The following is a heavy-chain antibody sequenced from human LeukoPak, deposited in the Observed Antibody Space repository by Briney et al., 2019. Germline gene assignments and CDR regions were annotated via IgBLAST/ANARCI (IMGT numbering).Heavy chain of an antibody. J-gene: IGHJ3*02. V-gene: IGHV4-38-2*02. Sequence: SETLSLTCTVSGYSISSGYLWGWIRQPPGTGLEWIGSIDGSGSSYYNPSLKSRVIISVDTSRNQFSLKLSSLTAADTTVYYCARGPYKYDSSGAFDIWGQGTMVTVSS. D-gene: IGHD3-22*01. CDR2: IDGSGSS. CDR3: ARGPYKYDSSGAFDI. CDR1: GYSISSGYL.